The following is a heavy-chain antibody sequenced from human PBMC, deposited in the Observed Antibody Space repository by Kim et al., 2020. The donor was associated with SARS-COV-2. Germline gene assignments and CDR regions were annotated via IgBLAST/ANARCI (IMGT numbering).Heavy chain of an antibody. D-gene: IGHD3-22*01. Sequence: SETLSLTCAVYGGSFSGYYWSWIRQPPGKGLEWIGEINHSGGTNYNPPLKSRVTISVDTSKNQFSLKLGSVTAADTAVYYCARGLKAIAMVVVVRPYYYYYMDVWGKETTVTVSS. CDR3: ARGLKAIAMVVVVRPYYYYYMDV. CDR2: INHSGGT. J-gene: IGHJ6*03. V-gene: IGHV4-34*01. CDR1: GGSFSGYY.